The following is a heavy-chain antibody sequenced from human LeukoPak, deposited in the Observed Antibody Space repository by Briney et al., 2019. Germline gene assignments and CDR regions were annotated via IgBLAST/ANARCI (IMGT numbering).Heavy chain of an antibody. Sequence: GGSLRLSCAASGFTFSSYSMNWVRQAPGKGLEWVSSISSSSYIYYADSVKGRFTISRDNAKNTLYLQMNSLRAEDSAVYYCARAPGPGAISTDYWGQGTLVTVSS. CDR1: GFTFSSYS. D-gene: IGHD3-3*02. J-gene: IGHJ4*02. CDR2: ISSSSYI. V-gene: IGHV3-21*01. CDR3: ARAPGPGAISTDY.